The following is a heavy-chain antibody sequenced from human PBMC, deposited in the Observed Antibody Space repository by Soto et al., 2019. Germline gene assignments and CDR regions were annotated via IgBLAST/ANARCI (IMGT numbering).Heavy chain of an antibody. V-gene: IGHV4-61*01. CDR1: GGSVSSGSYY. CDR2: IYYSGST. CDR3: ASVRVLWFGRGNNWFDP. Sequence: PSETLSLTCTVSGGSVSSGSYYWSWIRQPPXKGLEWIGYIYYSGSTNYNPSLKSRVTISVDTSKNQFSLKLSSVTAADTAVYYCASVRVLWFGRGNNWFDPWCQGTLVTVSS. J-gene: IGHJ5*02. D-gene: IGHD3-10*01.